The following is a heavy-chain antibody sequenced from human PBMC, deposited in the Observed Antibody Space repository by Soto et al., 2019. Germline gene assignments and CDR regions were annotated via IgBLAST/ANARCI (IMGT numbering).Heavy chain of an antibody. CDR1: GYTFTSYA. V-gene: IGHV1-3*01. Sequence: ASVKVSCKASGYTFTSYAMHWVRQAPGQRLEWMGWINAGNGNTKYSQKFQGRVTITRDTSASTAYMELSSLRPEDTAVYYCTSLRGGYSGYDWAPAVGYYYGMDVWGQGTTVTVSS. CDR2: INAGNGNT. D-gene: IGHD5-12*01. CDR3: TSLRGGYSGYDWAPAVGYYYGMDV. J-gene: IGHJ6*02.